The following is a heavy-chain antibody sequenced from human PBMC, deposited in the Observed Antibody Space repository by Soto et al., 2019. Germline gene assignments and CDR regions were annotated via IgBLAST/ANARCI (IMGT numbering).Heavy chain of an antibody. Sequence: SETLSLTCTVSGGSISSSNWWSWVRQPPGKGLEWIGEIYHSGSTNYNPSLKSRVTISVDKSKNQFSLKLSSVTAADTAVYYCASQYYDILTGYMAIFNWGQGTLVTVSS. CDR2: IYHSGST. CDR1: GGSISSSNW. V-gene: IGHV4-4*02. D-gene: IGHD3-9*01. J-gene: IGHJ4*02. CDR3: ASQYYDILTGYMAIFN.